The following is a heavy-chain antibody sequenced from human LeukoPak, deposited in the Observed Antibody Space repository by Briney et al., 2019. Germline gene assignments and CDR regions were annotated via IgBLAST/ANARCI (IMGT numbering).Heavy chain of an antibody. CDR2: ISSSGSSM. D-gene: IGHD3-10*01. CDR1: GFTFSDYY. J-gene: IGHJ4*02. Sequence: GGSLRLSCAASGFTFSDYYMSWIRQAPGKGLEWVSYISSSGSSMYYADSVKGRFTISRDNAKNSLYLQMNSLRAEDTAVYHCARAKGSYSFDYWGQGTLVTVSS. V-gene: IGHV3-11*01. CDR3: ARAKGSYSFDY.